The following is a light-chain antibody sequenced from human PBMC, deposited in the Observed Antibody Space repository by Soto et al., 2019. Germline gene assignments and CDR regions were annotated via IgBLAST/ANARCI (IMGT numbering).Light chain of an antibody. CDR3: QPSYSTPLT. Sequence: DIQMTQSPSSLSASVGDRVTITCRASQSISTYLNWYQQKPGKAPKVLIYAASSLQSGVPSRFSGTGSGTDFILTISSLQPEDFATYYCQPSYSTPLTFGQGTQLEIK. J-gene: IGKJ2*01. V-gene: IGKV1-39*01. CDR1: QSISTY. CDR2: AAS.